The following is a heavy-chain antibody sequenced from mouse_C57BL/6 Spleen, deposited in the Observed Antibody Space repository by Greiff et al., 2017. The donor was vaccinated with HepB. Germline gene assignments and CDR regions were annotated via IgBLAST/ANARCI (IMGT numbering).Heavy chain of an antibody. V-gene: IGHV1-50*01. CDR3: ARYHYYAMDY. Sequence: QVQLKQSGAELVKPGASVKLSCKASGYTFTSYWMQWVKQRPGQGLEWIGEIDPSDSYTNYNQKFKGKATLTVDTSSSTAYMQLSSLTSEDSAVYYCARYHYYAMDYWGQGTSVTVSS. CDR1: GYTFTSYW. J-gene: IGHJ4*01. CDR2: IDPSDSYT.